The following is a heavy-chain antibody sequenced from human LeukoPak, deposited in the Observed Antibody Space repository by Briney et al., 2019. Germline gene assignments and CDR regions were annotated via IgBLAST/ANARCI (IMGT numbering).Heavy chain of an antibody. CDR3: ARGRPHGNDY. D-gene: IGHD4-23*01. J-gene: IGHJ4*02. CDR1: GFTFSSYG. Sequence: PGGSLRLSCAASGFTFSSYGMNWVRQAPGKGRGWVSRIASDGSSTTYADSVKGRFSISRDNAKNTLYLQMNSLRVEDTAVYYCARGRPHGNDYWGQGTLVTVSS. CDR2: IASDGSST. V-gene: IGHV3-74*01.